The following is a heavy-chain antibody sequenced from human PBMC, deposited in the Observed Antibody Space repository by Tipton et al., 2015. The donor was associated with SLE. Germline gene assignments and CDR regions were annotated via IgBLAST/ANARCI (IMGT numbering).Heavy chain of an antibody. CDR3: AVVYSSGYGLDY. V-gene: IGHV3-66*01. CDR2: MYSGGST. D-gene: IGHD6-19*01. Sequence: GSLRLSCAASGFTVSSNFMSWVRQAPGKGLVWVSVMYSGGSTNYADSGKDRFTVSRDNYKDTLYLEMNSLRAEYTAVYYCAVVYSSGYGLDYWGQGTLVTVSS. J-gene: IGHJ4*02. CDR1: GFTVSSNF.